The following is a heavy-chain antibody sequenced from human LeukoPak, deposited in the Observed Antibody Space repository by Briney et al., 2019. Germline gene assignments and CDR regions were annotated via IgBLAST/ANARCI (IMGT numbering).Heavy chain of an antibody. D-gene: IGHD5-12*01. J-gene: IGHJ4*02. CDR3: ARGTDDYIVATTSFEY. V-gene: IGHV1-18*01. CDR1: GYTFTSYG. Sequence: ASVKVSCKASGYTFTSYGISWVRQAPGQGLEWMGWINAYNGNTNYAQKLQGRVTMTTDTSTSTAYMELRSLRSDGTAVYYCARGTDDYIVATTSFEYWGQGTLVTVSS. CDR2: INAYNGNT.